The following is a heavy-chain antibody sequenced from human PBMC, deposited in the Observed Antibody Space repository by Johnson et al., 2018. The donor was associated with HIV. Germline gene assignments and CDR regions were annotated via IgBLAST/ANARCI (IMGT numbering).Heavy chain of an antibody. J-gene: IGHJ3*02. CDR1: GFTFSSYD. CDR2: IWYDGSNK. V-gene: IGHV3-33*06. Sequence: QVHLVESGGGLVQPGGSLRLSCAASGFTFSSYDMHWVRQATGKGLEWVAVIWYDGSNKYYADSVKGRFTISRDNSKNTLYLQMNSLRAEDTAVYYCAKDPRSSSWYWDAFDIWGQGTMVTVSS. CDR3: AKDPRSSSWYWDAFDI. D-gene: IGHD6-13*01.